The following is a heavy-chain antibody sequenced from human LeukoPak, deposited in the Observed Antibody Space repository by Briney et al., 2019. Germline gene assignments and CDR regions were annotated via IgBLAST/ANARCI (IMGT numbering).Heavy chain of an antibody. CDR1: GGSFSGYY. Sequence: KSSETLSLTCAVYGGSFSGYYWSWIRQPPGKGLEWIGEINHSGSTNYNPSLKSRVTISVDTSKNQFSLKLSSVTAADTAVYYCARGRTGLLWFGELYNWFDPWGQGTLVTVSS. CDR3: ARGRTGLLWFGELYNWFDP. V-gene: IGHV4-34*01. J-gene: IGHJ5*02. D-gene: IGHD3-10*01. CDR2: INHSGST.